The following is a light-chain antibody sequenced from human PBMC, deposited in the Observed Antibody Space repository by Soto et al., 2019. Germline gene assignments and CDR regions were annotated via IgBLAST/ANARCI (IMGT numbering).Light chain of an antibody. CDR2: DAS. V-gene: IGKV1-5*01. J-gene: IGKJ4*01. CDR3: QQYNSYSST. Sequence: DIQMTQSPSTLSASVGDRVTITCRASQSISSWLAWYQQKPGKAPKLLIYDASSLESGVPSRFSCSGSGTEFTLTISSLQPDDFATYYCQQYNSYSSTFGGGTKVEIK. CDR1: QSISSW.